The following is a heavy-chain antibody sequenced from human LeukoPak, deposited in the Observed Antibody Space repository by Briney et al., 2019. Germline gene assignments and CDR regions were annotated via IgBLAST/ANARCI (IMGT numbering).Heavy chain of an antibody. J-gene: IGHJ3*02. V-gene: IGHV3-21*01. CDR1: GLTFSSYA. CDR2: ISSSSSYI. CDR3: ARTGQNDAFDI. Sequence: GGSLRLSCAASGLTFSSYAMSWVRQAPGKGLEWVSSISSSSSYIYYADSVKGRFTISRDNAKNSLYLQMNSLRAEDTAVYYCARTGQNDAFDIWGQGTMVTVSS.